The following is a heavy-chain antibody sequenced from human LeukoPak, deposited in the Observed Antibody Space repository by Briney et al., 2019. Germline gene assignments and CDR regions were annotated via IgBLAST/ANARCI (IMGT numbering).Heavy chain of an antibody. CDR1: GFTFSSYS. D-gene: IGHD4-17*01. CDR2: INQDGGEE. J-gene: IGHJ4*02. Sequence: GGSLRLSCAASGFTFSSYSMNWVRQAPGKGLEWVATINQDGGEEHYVESVKGRFTISRDNAKSSLFLQMNSLRGEDTAVYYCARVPATVKADYWGQGTLVTVSS. V-gene: IGHV3-7*04. CDR3: ARVPATVKADY.